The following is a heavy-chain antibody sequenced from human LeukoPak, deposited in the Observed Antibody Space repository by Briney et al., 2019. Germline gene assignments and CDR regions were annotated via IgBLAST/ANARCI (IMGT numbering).Heavy chain of an antibody. CDR1: GYSFTNYW. CDR3: ARRDYSNYVDWFDP. V-gene: IGHV5-51*01. D-gene: IGHD4-11*01. CDR2: IYPGDSDT. J-gene: IGHJ5*02. Sequence: GESLKISCKGSGYSFTNYWIGWVRQMPGKGLKWMGIIYPGDSDTRYSPSFQGQVTISADKSISTAYLQWSSLMASDTAMYYCARRDYSNYVDWFDPWGQGTLVTVSS.